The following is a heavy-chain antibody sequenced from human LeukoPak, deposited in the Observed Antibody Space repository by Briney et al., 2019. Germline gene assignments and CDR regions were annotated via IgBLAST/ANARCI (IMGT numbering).Heavy chain of an antibody. V-gene: IGHV3-30*03. CDR2: ISYGVSNK. D-gene: IGHD3-10*01. Sequence: GGSLRLSCAASGFTFSSYAMHWVRQAPVKGLEWVAVISYGVSNKYYADSVKGRFTISRDNSKNTLYLQMNSLRVEDTAVYYCARDSSMLRGPLVIYYFDFWGQGTLVTVSS. CDR1: GFTFSSYA. J-gene: IGHJ4*02. CDR3: ARDSSMLRGPLVIYYFDF.